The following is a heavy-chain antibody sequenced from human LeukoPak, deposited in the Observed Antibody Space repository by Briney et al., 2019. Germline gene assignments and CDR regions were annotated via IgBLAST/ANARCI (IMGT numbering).Heavy chain of an antibody. CDR3: AREVAAAGALDY. J-gene: IGHJ4*02. CDR2: ISSSSSYT. V-gene: IGHV3-11*06. D-gene: IGHD6-13*01. CDR1: GFTFSDYY. Sequence: GGSLRLSCAASGFTFSDYYMSWLRQAPGKGLEWVSCISSSSSYTIYADSVKGRFTISRDNAKNSLYLRMNSLRAEDTAVYYCAREVAAAGALDYWGQGTLVTVSS.